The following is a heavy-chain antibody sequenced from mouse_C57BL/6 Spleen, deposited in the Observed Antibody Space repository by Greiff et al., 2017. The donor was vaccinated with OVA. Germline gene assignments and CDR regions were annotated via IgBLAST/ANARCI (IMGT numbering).Heavy chain of an antibody. Sequence: VQLQQSGAELVRPGASVTLSCKASGYTFTDYEMHWVKQPPVHGLEWIGAIDPETGGTAYNQKFKGKAILTADKSSSTAYMELRSLTSEDSAVYYCTRLLYDGYYDFAYWGHGALVTVSA. CDR2: IDPETGGT. CDR3: TRLLYDGYYDFAY. CDR1: GYTFTDYE. J-gene: IGHJ3*01. V-gene: IGHV1-15*01. D-gene: IGHD2-3*01.